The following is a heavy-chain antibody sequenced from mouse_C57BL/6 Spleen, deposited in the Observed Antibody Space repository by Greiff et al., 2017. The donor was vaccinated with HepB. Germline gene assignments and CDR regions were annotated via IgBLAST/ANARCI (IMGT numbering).Heavy chain of an antibody. CDR1: GFTFSDYG. CDR3: ARPDYYGSSYPAWFAY. J-gene: IGHJ3*01. D-gene: IGHD1-1*01. CDR2: ISSGSSTI. V-gene: IGHV5-17*01. Sequence: EVKLMESGGGLVKPGGSLKLSCAASGFTFSDYGMHWVRQAPEKGLEWVAYISSGSSTIYYADTVKGRFTISRDNAKNTLFLQMTSLRSEDTAMYYCARPDYYGSSYPAWFAYWGQGTLVTVSA.